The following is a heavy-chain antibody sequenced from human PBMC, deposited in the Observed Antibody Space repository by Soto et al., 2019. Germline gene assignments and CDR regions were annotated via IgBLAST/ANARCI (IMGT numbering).Heavy chain of an antibody. J-gene: IGHJ6*03. CDR1: GYTFTSYD. Sequence: QVQLVQSGAEVKKPGASVKVSCKASGYTFTSYDINWVRQATGQGLEWMGWMNPNSGNTGYAQKFQGRVTMTRNTSISTAYMELSSLRSEDTAVYYCAGCSSTSCYVGDYYRDVWGKGTTVTVSS. CDR3: AGCSSTSCYVGDYYRDV. CDR2: MNPNSGNT. V-gene: IGHV1-8*01. D-gene: IGHD2-2*01.